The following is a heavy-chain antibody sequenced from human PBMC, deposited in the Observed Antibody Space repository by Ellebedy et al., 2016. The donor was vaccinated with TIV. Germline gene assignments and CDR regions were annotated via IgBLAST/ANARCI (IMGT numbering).Heavy chain of an antibody. CDR3: ARGRSGTYIHHAFDY. CDR1: GFTFSNSA. J-gene: IGHJ4*02. D-gene: IGHD1-26*01. CDR2: FGVSGDTT. Sequence: GESLKISCAASGFTFSNSAMSWVRQAPGKGLEWVSGFGVSGDTTYYADSVKGRFTISSDNSKNTLYLQMNSLRAEDTAIYYCARGRSGTYIHHAFDYWGQGTLATVSS. V-gene: IGHV3-23*01.